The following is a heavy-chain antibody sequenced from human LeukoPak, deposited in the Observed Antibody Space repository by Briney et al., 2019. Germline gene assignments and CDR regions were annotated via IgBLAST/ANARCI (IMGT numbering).Heavy chain of an antibody. V-gene: IGHV3-23*01. Sequence: GGSLRLSCAASGFTFSSFDMHWVRQPTGQGLEWVSAISGSGGNTYYADSVKGRVTISRDNFENTLHLQMNSLRAEDTAEYYCVKDLELSRYGDQIYAMDVWGQGTTVTVSS. CDR3: VKDLELSRYGDQIYAMDV. J-gene: IGHJ6*02. D-gene: IGHD4-17*01. CDR2: ISGSGGNT. CDR1: GFTFSSFD.